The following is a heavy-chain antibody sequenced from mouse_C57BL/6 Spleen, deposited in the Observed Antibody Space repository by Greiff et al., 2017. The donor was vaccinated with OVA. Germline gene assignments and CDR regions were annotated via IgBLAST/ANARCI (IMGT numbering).Heavy chain of an antibody. Sequence: QVQLKESGAELVRPGPSVKVSCKASGYAFTNYLIEWVKQRPGQGLEWIGVINTGSGGTYYNEKFKGKATLTADTSSSTAYMQLSSLTSEDSAVFIREKVGNNCHCDYWGQGTTLTVSS. CDR1: GYAFTNYL. J-gene: IGHJ2*01. CDR2: INTGSGGT. D-gene: IGHD1-3*01. CDR3: EKVGNNCHCDY. V-gene: IGHV1-54*01.